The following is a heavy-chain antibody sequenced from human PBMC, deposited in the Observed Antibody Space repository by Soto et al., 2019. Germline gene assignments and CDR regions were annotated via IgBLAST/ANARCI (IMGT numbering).Heavy chain of an antibody. CDR3: ARIGDDSSGYYYELAY. CDR2: IIPIFGTA. Sequence: SVKVTCKDSGGTLSSNASRWVRQAPGQGLEWMGGIIPIFGTANYAQKFQGRVTITADESTSTAYMELSSLRSEDTAVYYCARIGDDSSGYYYELAYWGQGTLVTVSS. J-gene: IGHJ4*02. V-gene: IGHV1-69*13. D-gene: IGHD3-22*01. CDR1: GGTLSSNA.